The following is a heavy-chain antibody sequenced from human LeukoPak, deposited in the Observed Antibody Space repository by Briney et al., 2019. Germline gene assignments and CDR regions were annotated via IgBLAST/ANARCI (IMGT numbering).Heavy chain of an antibody. CDR3: ARQIVVVPAASYYFDY. J-gene: IGHJ4*02. CDR1: GYTFTGFY. V-gene: IGHV1-2*02. Sequence: ASVKVSCKASGYTFTGFYMHWVRQAPGQGLEWMGWVNPNSGGTKYAQRFQGRVTMTRDTSINTAYMELNSLRSDDTAVYHCARQIVVVPAASYYFDYWGQGTLVTVSS. D-gene: IGHD2-2*01. CDR2: VNPNSGGT.